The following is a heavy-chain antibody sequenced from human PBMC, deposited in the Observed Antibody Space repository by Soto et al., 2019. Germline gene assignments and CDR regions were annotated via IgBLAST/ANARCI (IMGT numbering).Heavy chain of an antibody. CDR2: ISYDGSNK. V-gene: IGHV3-30-3*01. CDR1: GFTFSSYA. J-gene: IGHJ4*02. CDR3: ARDLGGWPDY. D-gene: IGHD6-19*01. Sequence: SLRLSCAASGFTFSSYAMHWVRQAPGKGLEWVAVISYDGSNKYYADSVKGRVTITRDTSASTAYMELSSLRSEDTAVYYCARDLGGWPDYWGQGTLVTVSS.